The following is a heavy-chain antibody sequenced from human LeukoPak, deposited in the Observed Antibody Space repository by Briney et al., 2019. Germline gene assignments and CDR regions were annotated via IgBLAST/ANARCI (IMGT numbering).Heavy chain of an antibody. CDR2: ISRSTTYI. Sequence: GGSLRLSCAASGFTFGRYTMNWVRQAPGKGLEWVSSISRSTTYIYYADSVKGRFTISRDNAKSSLYLQMNSLRAEDTAVYYCVRNRNPSYSDNSGYYSFPRDAFDISGQGTMVTVSS. D-gene: IGHD3-22*01. V-gene: IGHV3-21*01. CDR1: GFTFGRYT. J-gene: IGHJ3*02. CDR3: VRNRNPSYSDNSGYYSFPRDAFDI.